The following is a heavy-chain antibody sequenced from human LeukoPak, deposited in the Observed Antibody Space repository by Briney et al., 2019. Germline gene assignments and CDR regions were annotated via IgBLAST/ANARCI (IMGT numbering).Heavy chain of an antibody. Sequence: PSETLSLTCAVYGGSFSGYYWSWIRQPPGKGLEWIGEINHSGSTNYNPSLKSRVTISVDTSKNQFSLKLSSVTAADTAVYYCARGRRGYSYGRIFDYWGQGTLVTVSS. CDR3: ARGRRGYSYGRIFDY. CDR1: GGSFSGYY. CDR2: INHSGST. J-gene: IGHJ4*02. D-gene: IGHD5-18*01. V-gene: IGHV4-34*01.